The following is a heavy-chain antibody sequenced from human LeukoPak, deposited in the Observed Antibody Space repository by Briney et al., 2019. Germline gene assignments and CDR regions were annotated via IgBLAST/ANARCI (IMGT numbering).Heavy chain of an antibody. CDR1: GYTFTGYY. Sequence: ASVKVSCKASGYTFTGYYMHWVRQAPGQGLEWMGWINPNSGGTNYAQKFQGRVTMTRDTSISTAYMELSRLRSDDTAVYYCARGSLLWFGELSLSWFDPWGQGTLVTVPS. CDR2: INPNSGGT. CDR3: ARGSLLWFGELSLSWFDP. V-gene: IGHV1-2*02. J-gene: IGHJ5*02. D-gene: IGHD3-10*01.